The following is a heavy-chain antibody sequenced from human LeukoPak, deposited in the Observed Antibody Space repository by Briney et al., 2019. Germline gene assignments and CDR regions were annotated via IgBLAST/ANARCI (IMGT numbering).Heavy chain of an antibody. CDR3: ARRLYRDDAFDI. V-gene: IGHV4-39*01. D-gene: IGHD1-26*01. CDR1: GGSISSSSYY. J-gene: IGHJ3*02. CDR2: IYYSGST. Sequence: SETLSLTCTVSGGSISSSSYYWGWIRQPPGKGLEWIGSIYYSGSTYYNPSLKSRVTISVDTSKNQFSLKLSSVTVADTAVYYCARRLYRDDAFDIWGQGTMVTVSS.